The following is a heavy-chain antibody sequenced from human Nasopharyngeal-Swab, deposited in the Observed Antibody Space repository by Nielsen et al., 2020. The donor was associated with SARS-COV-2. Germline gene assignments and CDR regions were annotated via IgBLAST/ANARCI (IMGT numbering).Heavy chain of an antibody. V-gene: IGHV3-72*01. Sequence: LSLTCAASGFTLSEHYMDWVRQAPGKGLEWVGRSRNEAHSFTTEYAASVKGRFTISRDDSENPLYLQMNSLKIEDTAVYYCVRADISGYFDYWGQGTLVTVSS. CDR3: VRADISGYFDY. J-gene: IGHJ4*02. D-gene: IGHD3-22*01. CDR1: GFTLSEHY. CDR2: SRNEAHSFTT.